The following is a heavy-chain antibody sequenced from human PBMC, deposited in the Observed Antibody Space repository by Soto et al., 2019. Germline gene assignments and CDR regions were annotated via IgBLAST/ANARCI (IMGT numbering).Heavy chain of an antibody. CDR1: GYTFTIYG. J-gene: IGHJ5*02. Sequence: ASVKVSCKASGYTFTIYGIHCVVQSPLQGLEGMGCINAANGDTKYSPKFQGRVTITRDTSASTAYMELSSLRSEDTAVYYCVRRNVSATGIDWFDPWGQGPLVTVSS. V-gene: IGHV1-3*01. D-gene: IGHD6-13*01. CDR3: VRRNVSATGIDWFDP. CDR2: INAANGDT.